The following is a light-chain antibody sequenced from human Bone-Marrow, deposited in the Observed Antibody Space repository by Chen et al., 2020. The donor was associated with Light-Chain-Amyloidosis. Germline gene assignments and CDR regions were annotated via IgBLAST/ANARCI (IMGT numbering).Light chain of an antibody. CDR1: DLPTKY. J-gene: IGLJ2*01. CDR3: QSADSSGTYEVI. Sequence: SYELTQPPSVPVSPGQTARITCSGDDLPTKYAYWYQQKPGQAPVLVIHRDTERPSGISERFSVSSSGTTATLTISGVQAEDEADNHCQSADSSGTYEVIFGGGTKLTVL. CDR2: RDT. V-gene: IGLV3-25*03.